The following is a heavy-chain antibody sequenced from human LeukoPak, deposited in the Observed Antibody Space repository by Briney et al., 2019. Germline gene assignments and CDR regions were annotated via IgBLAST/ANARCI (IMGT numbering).Heavy chain of an antibody. V-gene: IGHV1-2*04. CDR3: ARGLKPYYDSSGYYLDY. CDR2: INPNSGGT. Sequence: GASVKVSCKASEYTFTGYYMHWVRQAPGQGLEWMGWINPNSGGTNYAQKFQGWVTMTRDTSISTAYMELSRLRSDDTAVYYCARGLKPYYDSSGYYLDYWGQGTLVTVSS. J-gene: IGHJ4*02. CDR1: EYTFTGYY. D-gene: IGHD3-22*01.